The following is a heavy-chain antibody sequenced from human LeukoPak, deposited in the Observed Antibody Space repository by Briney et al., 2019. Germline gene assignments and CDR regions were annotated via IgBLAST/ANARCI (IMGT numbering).Heavy chain of an antibody. D-gene: IGHD3-10*01. V-gene: IGHV1-2*02. CDR3: ARDLLWFGELGNNWFDP. CDR2: INPNSGGT. CDR1: GYTFTGYC. J-gene: IGHJ5*02. Sequence: GASVKVSCKASGYTFTGYCMHWVRQAPGQGLEWMGWINPNSGGTNYAQKFQGRVTMTRDTSISTAYMELSRLRSDDTAVYYCARDLLWFGELGNNWFDPWGQGTLVTVSS.